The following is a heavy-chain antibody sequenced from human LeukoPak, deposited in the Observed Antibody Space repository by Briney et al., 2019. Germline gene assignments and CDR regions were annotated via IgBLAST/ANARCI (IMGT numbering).Heavy chain of an antibody. CDR1: GFTFSSSA. CDR2: ISNNGGYT. J-gene: IGHJ4*02. V-gene: IGHV3-23*01. Sequence: PGGSLRLSCAASGFTFSSSAMSWVRQAPGKGLEWVSAISNNGGYTYYADSVQGRFTISRDNVKNSLYLQMNSLRAEDTAVYYCARDARRDGFTVDYWGQGTLVTVSS. CDR3: ARDARRDGFTVDY. D-gene: IGHD5-24*01.